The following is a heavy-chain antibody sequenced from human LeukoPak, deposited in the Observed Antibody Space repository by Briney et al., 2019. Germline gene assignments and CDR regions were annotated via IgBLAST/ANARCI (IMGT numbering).Heavy chain of an antibody. D-gene: IGHD2-2*01. V-gene: IGHV5-51*01. Sequence: GESLKISCKGSGYIFNNYRIGWVGQLPGKGLEWMGSIYPSDSDTIYRTSFKAEAALSVDNSISTADLQWSSLKASDTATDYCATLGAIVVVPDAMPDWYCDLWGRGTLVSVSS. CDR3: ATLGAIVVVPDAMPDWYCDL. J-gene: IGHJ2*01. CDR2: IYPSDSDT. CDR1: GYIFNNYR.